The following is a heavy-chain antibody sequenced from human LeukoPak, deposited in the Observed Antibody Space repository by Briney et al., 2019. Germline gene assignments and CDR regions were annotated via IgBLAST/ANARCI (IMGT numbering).Heavy chain of an antibody. D-gene: IGHD5-18*01. CDR1: GFTFSSYG. CDR2: ISGSGDST. J-gene: IGHJ4*02. V-gene: IGHV3-23*01. CDR3: AKDRGRGYSYGYFEGLDY. Sequence: GGSLRLSCAASGFTFSSYGMSWVRQAPGRGLEWVSAISGSGDSTYYADSVKGRFTISRDDSKNTLNLQMNSLRAEDTAVYYCAKDRGRGYSYGYFEGLDYWGQGTLVTVSS.